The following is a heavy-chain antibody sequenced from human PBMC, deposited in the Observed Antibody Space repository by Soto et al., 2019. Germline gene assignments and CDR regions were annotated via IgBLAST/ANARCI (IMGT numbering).Heavy chain of an antibody. Sequence: SVKVSCKASGGTFSSYAISWVRQAPGQGLEWMGGIIPIFGTANYAQKFQGRVTITADESTSTAYMELSSLRSEDTAVYYCARAQGDIVVVPAAMVYYYGMDVWGQGTTVTVSS. J-gene: IGHJ6*02. CDR2: IIPIFGTA. CDR3: ARAQGDIVVVPAAMVYYYGMDV. D-gene: IGHD2-2*01. V-gene: IGHV1-69*13. CDR1: GGTFSSYA.